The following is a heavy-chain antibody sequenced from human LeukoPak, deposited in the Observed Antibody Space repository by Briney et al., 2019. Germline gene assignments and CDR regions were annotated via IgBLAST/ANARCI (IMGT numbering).Heavy chain of an antibody. CDR3: AKDRVPRYSGYGLSDD. CDR2: ITGSGDST. Sequence: GGSLRLSCTASGFTFSSYAMSWVRQAPGKGLDWVSAITGSGDSTYYADSVKGRFTISRDNSKNTLYLQMNNLRAEDTAPYYCAKDRVPRYSGYGLSDDWGQGTLVTVSA. CDR1: GFTFSSYA. V-gene: IGHV3-23*01. J-gene: IGHJ4*02. D-gene: IGHD5-12*01.